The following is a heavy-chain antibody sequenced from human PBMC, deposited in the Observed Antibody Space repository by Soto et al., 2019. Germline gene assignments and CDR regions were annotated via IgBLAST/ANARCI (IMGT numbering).Heavy chain of an antibody. V-gene: IGHV3-21*01. D-gene: IGHD2-15*01. J-gene: IGHJ6*03. CDR1: GFTFSSYS. CDR2: ISSSSSYR. Sequence: EVQLVESGGGLVKPGGSLRLSCAASGFTFSSYSMNWVRQAPGKGLEWVSSISSSSSYRYYADSVKGRFTISRDNAKNSLYLQMNSLRAEDTAVYYCARESCSGGSCYSAYYYYYMDVWGKGTTVTVSS. CDR3: ARESCSGGSCYSAYYYYYMDV.